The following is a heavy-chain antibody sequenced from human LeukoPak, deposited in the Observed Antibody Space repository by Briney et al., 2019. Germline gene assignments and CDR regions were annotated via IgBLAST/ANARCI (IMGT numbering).Heavy chain of an antibody. V-gene: IGHV1-2*02. CDR1: GSTFTAYY. CDR3: ASEAYCSGARCSVQRVAS. J-gene: IGHJ4*02. CDR2: IDSKNGDT. Sequence: GASVKVSCKASGSTFTAYYMHWVRQAPGQGLEWMGWIDSKNGDTKYAQKFQSRLTITRDTSIGIAYMELRSLISDDTAVYYCASEAYCSGARCSVQRVASWGQGTPVTVSS. D-gene: IGHD2-15*01.